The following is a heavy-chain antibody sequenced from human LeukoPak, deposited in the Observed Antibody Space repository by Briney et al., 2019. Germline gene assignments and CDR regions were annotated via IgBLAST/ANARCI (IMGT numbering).Heavy chain of an antibody. D-gene: IGHD3-9*01. J-gene: IGHJ6*03. Sequence: KPSETLSLTCTVSGGSISSYYWSWIRQPAGKGPEWIGRIYTSGSTNYNPSLKSRVTMSVDTSKNQFSLKLSSVTAADTAVYYCARVGYDIVYYYYYMDVWGKGTTVTVSS. CDR2: IYTSGST. CDR1: GGSISSYY. CDR3: ARVGYDIVYYYYYMDV. V-gene: IGHV4-4*07.